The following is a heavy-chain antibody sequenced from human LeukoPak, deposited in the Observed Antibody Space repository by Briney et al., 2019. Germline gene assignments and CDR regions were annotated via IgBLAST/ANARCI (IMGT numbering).Heavy chain of an antibody. CDR2: IYSGGST. CDR3: ASQSSSWYNWFDP. Sequence: GSLRLSCAASGFTFSSYAMSWVRQAPGKGLEGVSVIYSGGSTYYADSVKGRFTICRDNSKNTLYLQMNSLRAEDTAVYYCASQSSSWYNWFDPWGQGTLVTVSS. V-gene: IGHV3-66*02. J-gene: IGHJ5*02. D-gene: IGHD6-13*01. CDR1: GFTFSSYA.